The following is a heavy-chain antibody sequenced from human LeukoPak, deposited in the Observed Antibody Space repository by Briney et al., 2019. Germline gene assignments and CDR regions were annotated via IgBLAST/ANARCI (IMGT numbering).Heavy chain of an antibody. V-gene: IGHV3-21*04. D-gene: IGHD3-10*01. CDR1: GFTFSSYS. CDR3: ARDRKMVRGVIIRPKAYDAFDI. J-gene: IGHJ3*02. CDR2: ISSSSSYI. Sequence: PGGSLRLSCAASGFTFSSYSMNWVRQAPGKGLEWVSSISSSSSYIYYADSVKGRFTISRDNAKNSLYLQMNSLRAEDTAVYYCARDRKMVRGVIIRPKAYDAFDIWGQGTMVTVSS.